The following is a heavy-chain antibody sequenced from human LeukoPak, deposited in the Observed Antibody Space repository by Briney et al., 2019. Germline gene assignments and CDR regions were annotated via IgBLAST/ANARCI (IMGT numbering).Heavy chain of an antibody. D-gene: IGHD2-2*02. CDR2: IYYSGST. V-gene: IGHV4-59*01. CDR1: GGSISSYY. CDR3: ASPISQDDAFDI. Sequence: PSETLSLTCTVSGGSISSYYWSWIRQPPGKGLEWIWYIYYSGSTNYNPSLKSRVTISVDTSKNQFSLKLSSVTAADTAVYYCASPISQDDAFDIWGQGTMVTVSS. J-gene: IGHJ3*02.